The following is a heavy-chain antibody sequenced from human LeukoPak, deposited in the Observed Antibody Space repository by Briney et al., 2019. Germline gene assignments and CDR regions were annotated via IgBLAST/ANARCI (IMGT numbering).Heavy chain of an antibody. V-gene: IGHV1-2*02. Sequence: ASVKVSCKASGGTFSSYAMNWVRQAPGLGLEWMGWINPNSGGTNYAQKFQGRVTMTRDTSISTAYMELSRLRSDDTAVYYCARGDRIRLWLLYYFDYWGQGTLVTVSS. CDR3: ARGDRIRLWLLYYFDY. D-gene: IGHD5-18*01. CDR1: GGTFSSYA. J-gene: IGHJ4*02. CDR2: INPNSGGT.